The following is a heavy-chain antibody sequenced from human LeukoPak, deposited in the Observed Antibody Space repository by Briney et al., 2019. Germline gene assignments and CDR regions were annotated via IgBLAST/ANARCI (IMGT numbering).Heavy chain of an antibody. CDR3: ARQSGFYSNSSYYYYGMDV. Sequence: PSETLSLTCTVSGGSISSSSYYWGWMRQPQGKGLEWIGSIYYSGSTYYNPSLKSRVTISVGTSKNQFSLKLSSVTAADTAVYYCARQSGFYSNSSYYYYGMDVWGQGTTVTVFS. CDR1: GGSISSSSYY. D-gene: IGHD4-11*01. J-gene: IGHJ6*02. V-gene: IGHV4-39*01. CDR2: IYYSGST.